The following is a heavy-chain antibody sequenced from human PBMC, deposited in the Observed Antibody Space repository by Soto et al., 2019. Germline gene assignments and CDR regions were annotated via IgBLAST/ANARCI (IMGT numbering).Heavy chain of an antibody. CDR1: GGTFTKYA. Sequence: QVQLVQSGAAVRKPGSSVKVSCKASGGTFTKYAITWVRQAPRQGLEWMGGIVPLPGITNYAQKFRGRVAISSDESTRTAYLELSSLRSEETAVYYCASGVGGLGGSSGWPDYAFDVWGQGTMVIVSS. J-gene: IGHJ3*01. D-gene: IGHD6-19*01. V-gene: IGHV1-69*01. CDR3: ASGVGGLGGSSGWPDYAFDV. CDR2: IVPLPGIT.